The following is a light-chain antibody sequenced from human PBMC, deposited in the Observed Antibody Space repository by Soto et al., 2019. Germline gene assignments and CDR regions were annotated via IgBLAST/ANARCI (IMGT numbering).Light chain of an antibody. CDR2: LGS. J-gene: IGKJ1*01. V-gene: IGKV2-28*01. CDR3: MQAPQTPWT. CDR1: QSLLHSSGYNS. Sequence: DVVMTQSPLSLPVTPGEPASISCRSSQSLLHSSGYNSLDRYLQKPGQSPQLLIYLGSNRASGVPDRFSGSGSGTDFTLKISRVEAEGVGVYYFMQAPQTPWTFGQGTRVEIK.